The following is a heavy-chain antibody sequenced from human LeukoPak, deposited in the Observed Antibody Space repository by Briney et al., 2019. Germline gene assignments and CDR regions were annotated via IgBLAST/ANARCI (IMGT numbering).Heavy chain of an antibody. J-gene: IGHJ3*02. CDR1: GCSFTGYY. Sequence: ASMKVSCKASGCSFTGYYIHWVRQAPGQGLEWMGWINPNSGGTNYAQKFQGRVTMTRDTSISTAYMELSRLRSDDTAVYYCAKNVWFGESSDAFDIWGQGTMVTVSS. V-gene: IGHV1-2*02. D-gene: IGHD3-10*01. CDR2: INPNSGGT. CDR3: AKNVWFGESSDAFDI.